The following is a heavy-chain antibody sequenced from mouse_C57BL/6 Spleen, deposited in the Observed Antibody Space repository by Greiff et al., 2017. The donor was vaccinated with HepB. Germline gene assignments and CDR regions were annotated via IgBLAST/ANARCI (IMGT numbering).Heavy chain of an antibody. Sequence: QVQLKESGPELVKPGASVKLSCKASGYTFTSYDINWVKQRPGQGLEWVGWIYPRDGSTKYNEKFKGKATLTVDTSSSTAYMGLHSLTSEDSAVYFCARWYYSNYLDYWGQGTTLTVSS. V-gene: IGHV1-85*01. CDR2: IYPRDGST. D-gene: IGHD2-5*01. CDR1: GYTFTSYD. J-gene: IGHJ2*01. CDR3: ARWYYSNYLDY.